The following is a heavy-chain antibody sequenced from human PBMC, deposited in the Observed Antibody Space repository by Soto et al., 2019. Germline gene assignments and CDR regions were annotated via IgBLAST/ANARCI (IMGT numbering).Heavy chain of an antibody. V-gene: IGHV4-34*01. Sequence: PSETLSLTCAVYGGSVNGYYWNWIRQPPWKGLEWIGEINHTGGTHYNPSPKSRVTMSVDTSKNQFSLRLSSVTAADTAIYYCATRITVFGLLIPPFDPWGQGTQVTVS. CDR2: INHTGGT. D-gene: IGHD3-3*01. CDR1: GGSVNGYY. J-gene: IGHJ5*02. CDR3: ATRITVFGLLIPPFDP.